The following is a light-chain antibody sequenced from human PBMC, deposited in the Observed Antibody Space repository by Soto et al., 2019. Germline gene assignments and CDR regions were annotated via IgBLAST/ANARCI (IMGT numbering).Light chain of an antibody. CDR3: SSYTSSDTPYV. CDR1: SSDVGDYKY. V-gene: IGLV2-14*01. J-gene: IGLJ1*01. Sequence: QSALTQPASVSGSPGQSITISCTGTSSDVGDYKYVSWYQQHPDKAPKLIIFVNSNGPSGVSNRFSGSKSGNTASLTISGLQAEDEADYYCSSYTSSDTPYVFGTGTKLTVL. CDR2: VNS.